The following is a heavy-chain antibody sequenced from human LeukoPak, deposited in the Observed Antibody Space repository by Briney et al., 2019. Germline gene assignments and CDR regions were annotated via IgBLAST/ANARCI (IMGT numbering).Heavy chain of an antibody. CDR1: GDSISSLH. V-gene: IGHV4-59*12. J-gene: IGHJ4*02. Sequence: SETLSLTCTVSGDSISSLHWSWIRQPPGKRLEWIGSTYNSGTTNYNPSLKSRVTISVDTSKNQFSLKLTSVTVADTAVYYCARYHSGYDDYWGQGTLVTVSS. CDR3: ARYHSGYDDY. D-gene: IGHD5-12*01. CDR2: TYNSGTT.